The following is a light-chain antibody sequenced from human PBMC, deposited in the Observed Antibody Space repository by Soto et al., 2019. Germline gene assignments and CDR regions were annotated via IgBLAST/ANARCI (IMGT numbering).Light chain of an antibody. V-gene: IGKV1-9*01. CDR3: QQVNSYPLT. Sequence: DIQMTQSPSTLSASVGDRVTITCRASQGISQYVAWYQQKPGKAPKLLIYTATVLQGGVPSRFSGTGSGTEFILTISSLQPEDFATYYCQQVNSYPLTFGGGTKVDIK. J-gene: IGKJ4*01. CDR1: QGISQY. CDR2: TAT.